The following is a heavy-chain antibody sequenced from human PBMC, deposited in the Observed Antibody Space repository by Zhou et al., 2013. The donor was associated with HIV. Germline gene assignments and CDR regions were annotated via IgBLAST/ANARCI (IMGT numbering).Heavy chain of an antibody. D-gene: IGHD3-10*01. CDR1: GGTFSYA. V-gene: IGHV1-69*13. J-gene: IGHJ6*02. CDR2: ITPEFDSV. Sequence: QVQLVQSGTEVKKPGSSVKVSCKASGGTFSYAVNWVRQAPGQGLEWMGRITPEFDSVKYSQMFQGRVTITADESARTAYMELSSLTSEDTAVYYCGRRGSWGDRTTIIRGGVDVWGQGTTVSVSS. CDR3: GRRGSWGDRTTIIRGGVDV.